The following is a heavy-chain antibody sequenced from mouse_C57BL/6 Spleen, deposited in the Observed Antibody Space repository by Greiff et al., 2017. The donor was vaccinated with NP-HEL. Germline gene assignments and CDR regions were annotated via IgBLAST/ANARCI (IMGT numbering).Heavy chain of an antibody. D-gene: IGHD2-4*01. CDR1: GYTFTDYN. Sequence: VQLQQSGPELVKPGASVKMSCKASGYTFTDYNMHWVKQSHGKSLEWIGYINPNNGGTSYNQKFKGKATLTVNKSSSTAYMELRSLTSEDSAVYYCARGSGLRRSGFAYWGQGTLVTVSA. J-gene: IGHJ3*01. CDR3: ARGSGLRRSGFAY. CDR2: INPNNGGT. V-gene: IGHV1-22*01.